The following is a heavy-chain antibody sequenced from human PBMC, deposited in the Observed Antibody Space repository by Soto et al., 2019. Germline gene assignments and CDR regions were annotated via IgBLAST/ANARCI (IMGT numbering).Heavy chain of an antibody. D-gene: IGHD6-19*01. CDR2: ISAYNGNT. CDR1: CYTFTSYG. V-gene: IGHV1-18*01. J-gene: IGHJ5*02. CDR3: ARDGSSGWANWFDP. Sequence: ASVKVSCKASCYTFTSYGISWVRQAPGQGLEWMGWISAYNGNTNYVQKLQGRVTMTTDTSTSTAYMELRSLRSDDTAVYYCARDGSSGWANWFDPWGQGTLVTVSS.